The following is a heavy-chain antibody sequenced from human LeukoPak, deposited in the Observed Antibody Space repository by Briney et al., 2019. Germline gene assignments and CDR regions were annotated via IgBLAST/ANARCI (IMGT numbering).Heavy chain of an antibody. D-gene: IGHD3-22*01. CDR3: ARNYYDRSGYYHP. CDR1: GGSISDNY. CDR2: MHTGGAT. V-gene: IGHV4-4*07. J-gene: IGHJ5*02. Sequence: SETLSLTCTVSGGSISDNYWSWNRQPAGKGLEWIGRMHTGGATTYNPSLKSRLTMSVDPSKDQFSLTLSSVTAADAAIYYCARNYYDRSGYYHPWGRGTVVTVSS.